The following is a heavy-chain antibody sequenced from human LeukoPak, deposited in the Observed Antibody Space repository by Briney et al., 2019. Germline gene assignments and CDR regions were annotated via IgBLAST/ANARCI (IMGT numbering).Heavy chain of an antibody. CDR1: GGSLSSSNW. CDR2: IYHIGST. D-gene: IGHD6-13*01. CDR3: ARGDTIAGAGTTYNWFDP. J-gene: IGHJ5*02. Sequence: SESLSLTCAVSGGSLSSSNWWSGARQPPGKGLEWIGEIYHIGSTNYNPSLKSRVTISVDKSKNQFSLKLSSVTAADTAVYYCARGDTIAGAGTTYNWFDPWGQGTLVTVSS. V-gene: IGHV4-4*02.